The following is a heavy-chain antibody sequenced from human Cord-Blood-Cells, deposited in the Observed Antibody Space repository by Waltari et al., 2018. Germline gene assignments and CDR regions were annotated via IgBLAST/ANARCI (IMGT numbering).Heavy chain of an antibody. V-gene: IGHV1-24*01. D-gene: IGHD2-2*01. J-gene: IGHJ4*02. CDR3: ATRLRVVPAVDY. Sequence: QVQLVQSGAEVKKPGASAKVSCKVSGYTLTQLSMPWVRQAPGKGLEWMGGFDPEDGETIYAQKFQRRVTMTEDTSTDTAYMELSSLRSEDTAVYYCATRLRVVPAVDYWGQGTLVTVSS. CDR1: GYTLTQLS. CDR2: FDPEDGET.